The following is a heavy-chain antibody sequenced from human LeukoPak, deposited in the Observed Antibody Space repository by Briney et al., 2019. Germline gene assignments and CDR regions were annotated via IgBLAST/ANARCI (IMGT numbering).Heavy chain of an antibody. D-gene: IGHD3-10*01. CDR2: LIGSGGGT. J-gene: IGHJ4*02. CDR3: AKRGVVIRVFLVGLHKEAYYFDS. CDR1: GIALSNYG. Sequence: GGSLRLSCAVSGIALSNYGMSWVRPAPGKGLAWVAGLIGSGGGTNYADSVQGRFTISRDNPKNPLYLQMNSLRAEDTAVYFCAKRGVVIRVFLVGLHKEAYYFDSWGQGALVTVSS. V-gene: IGHV3-23*01.